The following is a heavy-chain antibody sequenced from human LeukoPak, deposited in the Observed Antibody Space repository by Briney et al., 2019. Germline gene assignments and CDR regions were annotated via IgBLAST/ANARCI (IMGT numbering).Heavy chain of an antibody. CDR2: IYYSGST. CDR3: ARERNYETIDY. D-gene: IGHD3-3*01. J-gene: IGHJ4*02. V-gene: IGHV4-39*07. Sequence: SETLSLTCTVSGGSISSSTYYWGWIRQPPGKGLEWIGSIYYSGSTYYNPSLKSRVTISVDTSKNQFSLKLSSVTAADTAVYYCARERNYETIDYWGQGTLVTVSS. CDR1: GGSISSSTYY.